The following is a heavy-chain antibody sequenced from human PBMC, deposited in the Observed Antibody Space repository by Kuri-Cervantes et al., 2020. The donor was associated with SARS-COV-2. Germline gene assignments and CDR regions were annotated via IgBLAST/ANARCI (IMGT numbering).Heavy chain of an antibody. D-gene: IGHD7-27*01. V-gene: IGHV4-39*01. CDR1: GGSISSSSYY. CDR3: ARNWGRYYFDY. Sequence: SETLSLTCTVSGGSISSSSYYWGWIRQPPGKGLEWIGSIYYSGSTYYNPSLKSRVTISADTSKNQFPLKLSSVTAADTAVYYCARNWGRYYFDYWGQGTLVTVSS. J-gene: IGHJ4*02. CDR2: IYYSGST.